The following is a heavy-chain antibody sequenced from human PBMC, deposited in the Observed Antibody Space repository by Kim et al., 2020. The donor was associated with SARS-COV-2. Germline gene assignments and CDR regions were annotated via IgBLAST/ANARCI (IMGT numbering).Heavy chain of an antibody. CDR3: SAATPLVGFDY. D-gene: IGHD2-15*01. CDR2: IYYSGST. V-gene: IGHV4-39*01. Sequence: SETLSLTCTVSGGSISSSSYYWGWIRQPPGKGQEWIGSIYYSGSTYYNPSLKSRVTISVDTSKNQFSLKLSSVTAADTAVYYCSAATPLVGFDYWGQGTLVTVSS. J-gene: IGHJ4*02. CDR1: GGSISSSSYY.